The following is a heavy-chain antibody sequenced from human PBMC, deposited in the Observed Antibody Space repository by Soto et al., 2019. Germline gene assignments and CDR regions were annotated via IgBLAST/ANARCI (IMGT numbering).Heavy chain of an antibody. J-gene: IGHJ4*02. Sequence: EVQLVESGGGLIQPGGSLRLSCAASGFTVSSNYMSWVRQAPGKGLEWVSVIYSGGSTYYADSVKGRFTISRDNSKNTLYLQMNSLRAEDTAVYYCARSVDIVATPYGSFDYWGQGTLVTVSS. V-gene: IGHV3-53*01. D-gene: IGHD5-12*01. CDR1: GFTVSSNY. CDR2: IYSGGST. CDR3: ARSVDIVATPYGSFDY.